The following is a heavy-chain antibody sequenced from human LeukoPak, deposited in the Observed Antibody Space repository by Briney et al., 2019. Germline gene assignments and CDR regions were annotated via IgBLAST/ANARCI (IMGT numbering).Heavy chain of an antibody. CDR2: IYYSGST. J-gene: IGHJ6*03. D-gene: IGHD3-10*01. CDR3: ARKRITMVRGVISYYYYMDV. V-gene: IGHV4-31*03. Sequence: SETLSLTCTVSGGSISSGGYYWSWIRQHPGKGLEWIGYIYYSGSTYYNPSLKSRVTISVDTSKNQFSLKLSSVTAADTAVYYCARKRITMVRGVISYYYYMDVWGKGTTVTVSS. CDR1: GGSISSGGYY.